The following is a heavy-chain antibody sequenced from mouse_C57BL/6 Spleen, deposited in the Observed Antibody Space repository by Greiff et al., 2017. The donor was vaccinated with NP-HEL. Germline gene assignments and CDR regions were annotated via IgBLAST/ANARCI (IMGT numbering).Heavy chain of an antibody. D-gene: IGHD3-2*02. CDR2: INYDGSST. V-gene: IGHV5-16*01. Sequence: EVHLVESEGGLVQPGSSMKLSCTASGFTFSDYYMAWVRQVPEKGLEWVANINYDGSSTYYLDSLKSRFIISRDNAKNILYLQMSSLKSEDTATYYCAREERGSSGYYFDYWGQGTTLTVSS. CDR1: GFTFSDYY. J-gene: IGHJ2*01. CDR3: AREERGSSGYYFDY.